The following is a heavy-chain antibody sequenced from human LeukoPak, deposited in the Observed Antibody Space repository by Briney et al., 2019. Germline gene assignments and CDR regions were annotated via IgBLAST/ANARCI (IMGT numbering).Heavy chain of an antibody. D-gene: IGHD3-16*01. CDR2: INHSGST. J-gene: IGHJ4*02. V-gene: IGHV4-34*01. CDR3: ATYRPIWGIHY. Sequence: SETLSLTCAVYSGSFSGYYWSWICQPPGKGLEWIGEINHSGSTNYNPSLKSRVTISVDTSKNQFSLRLSSVTAADTAVYYCATYRPIWGIHYWGQGTLVTVSS. CDR1: SGSFSGYY.